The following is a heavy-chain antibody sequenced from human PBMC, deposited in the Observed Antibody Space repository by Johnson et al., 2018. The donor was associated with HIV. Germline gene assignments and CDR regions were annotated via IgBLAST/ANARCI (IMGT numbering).Heavy chain of an antibody. V-gene: IGHV3-30*03. CDR3: AREFGDVRAFDI. CDR1: GFTFSSYG. CDR2: ISYDGSNK. Sequence: QVQLVESGGGVVQPGRSLRLSCAASGFTFSSYGMHWVRQAPGKGLEWVAVISYDGSNKYYADSVKGRFTISRENSENTLYLQMKRLRAGDTAVYYCAREFGDVRAFDIWGQGTMVTVSS. J-gene: IGHJ3*02. D-gene: IGHD3-16*01.